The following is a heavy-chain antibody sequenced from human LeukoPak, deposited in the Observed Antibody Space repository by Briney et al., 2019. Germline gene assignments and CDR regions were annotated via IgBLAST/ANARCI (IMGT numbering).Heavy chain of an antibody. CDR1: GFTFSNYA. CDR3: ARERSGSYYYIDY. V-gene: IGHV3-20*04. CDR2: INWNGGTT. Sequence: GGSLRLSCAASGFTFSNYAMNWVRQAPGKGLEWVSGINWNGGTTGYADSVKGRFTISRDNAKNSVYLQMNSLRAEDTALYYCARERSGSYYYIDYWGQGTLVTVSS. J-gene: IGHJ4*02. D-gene: IGHD1-26*01.